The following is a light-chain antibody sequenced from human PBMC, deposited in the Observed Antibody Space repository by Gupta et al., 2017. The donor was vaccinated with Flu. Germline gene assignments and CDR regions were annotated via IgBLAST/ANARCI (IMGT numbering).Light chain of an antibody. CDR2: VSS. J-gene: IGKJ2*01. CDR3: QQSASTPHT. V-gene: IGKV1-39*01. CDR1: QSIDTY. Sequence: DIQMTQSPSSLSASVGDRVTITCRASQSIDTYLNWYQQKPGKVPNLLINVSSRVRSGVPSRFSASGSGTDFTLTISGLRPEDSANYYCQQSASTPHTFGQGTXMEI.